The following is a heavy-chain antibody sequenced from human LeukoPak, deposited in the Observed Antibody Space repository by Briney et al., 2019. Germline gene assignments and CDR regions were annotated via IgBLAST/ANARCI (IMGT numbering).Heavy chain of an antibody. J-gene: IGHJ4*02. V-gene: IGHV3-23*01. CDR1: GFTFSSYA. Sequence: PGGSLILSCAAPGFTFSSYAMSWVRQAPARGLEWVSAINSNGGSTYYEDSVKGRFTVSRDNSETTLFLQMNSLRAEDTAVYYCAKSTTVTTPFDYWGQGTLVAVSS. CDR2: INSNGGST. CDR3: AKSTTVTTPFDY. D-gene: IGHD4-17*01.